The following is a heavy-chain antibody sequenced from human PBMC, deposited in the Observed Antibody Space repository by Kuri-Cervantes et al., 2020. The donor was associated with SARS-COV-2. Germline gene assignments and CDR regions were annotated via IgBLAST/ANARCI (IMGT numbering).Heavy chain of an antibody. D-gene: IGHD4-11*01. CDR2: VSYNGTNK. CDR1: GFNYLNYA. J-gene: IGHJ4*02. Sequence: GGSLRLSCTASGFNYLNYAMHWVRQAPGTGLEWVAVVSYNGTNKYYADSVKGRFTISRDNSRNIVYLQMNSLRPEDTAFYYFTREAYDYNMGFDSWGQGTLVTVSS. CDR3: TREAYDYNMGFDS. V-gene: IGHV3-30-3*01.